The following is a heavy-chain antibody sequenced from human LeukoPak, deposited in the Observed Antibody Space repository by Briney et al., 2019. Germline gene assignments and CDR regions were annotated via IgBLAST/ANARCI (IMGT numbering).Heavy chain of an antibody. Sequence: SETLSLTRTVSGYSISSGYYWGWIRQPPGKGLEWIGSIYHSGSTYYNPSLKSRVTISVDTSKNQFSLKLSSVTAADTAVYYCARALAPFGELSYWGQGTLVTVSS. J-gene: IGHJ4*02. CDR1: GYSISSGYY. CDR3: ARALAPFGELSY. CDR2: IYHSGST. D-gene: IGHD3-10*01. V-gene: IGHV4-38-2*02.